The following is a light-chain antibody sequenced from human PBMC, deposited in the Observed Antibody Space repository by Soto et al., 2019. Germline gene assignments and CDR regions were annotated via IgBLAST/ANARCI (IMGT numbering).Light chain of an antibody. CDR2: GAS. CDR3: QQYNSWLWT. V-gene: IGKV3-15*01. CDR1: QSVSSN. Sequence: IMLTQSPGTLSLCPGDRATLSCMASQSVSSNLAWYQQKPGQAPRLLIYGASTRATGIPARFSGSGSGTEFTLIISSLQSEDSAVYYCQQYNSWLWTFGQGTKVDIK. J-gene: IGKJ1*01.